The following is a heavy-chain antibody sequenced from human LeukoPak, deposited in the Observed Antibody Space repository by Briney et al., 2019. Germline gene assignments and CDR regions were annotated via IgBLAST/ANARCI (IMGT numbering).Heavy chain of an antibody. CDR3: AKPHSSWYYFDY. CDR1: GYTFTSYY. D-gene: IGHD6-13*01. CDR2: INPSGGST. J-gene: IGHJ4*02. V-gene: IGHV1-46*01. Sequence: ASVKVSCKASGYTFTSYYMHWVRQAPGQGLEWMGIINPSGGSTSYAQKFQGRVTMTRDTSTSTVYMELSSLRSEDTAVYYCAKPHSSWYYFDYWGQGTLVTVSS.